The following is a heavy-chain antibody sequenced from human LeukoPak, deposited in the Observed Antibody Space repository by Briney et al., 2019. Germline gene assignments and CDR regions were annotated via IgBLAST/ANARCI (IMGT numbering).Heavy chain of an antibody. CDR2: TSYDGSNK. V-gene: IGHV3-30*04. Sequence: GRSLRLSCAASGFTFSSYAMHWVRQAPGKGLEWVAVTSYDGSNKYCADSVKGRFTISRDNSKNTLYLQMNSLRAEDTAVYYCARPRSSIYYYYGVDVWGKGTTVTVSS. CDR3: ARPRSSIYYYYGVDV. J-gene: IGHJ6*04. CDR1: GFTFSSYA.